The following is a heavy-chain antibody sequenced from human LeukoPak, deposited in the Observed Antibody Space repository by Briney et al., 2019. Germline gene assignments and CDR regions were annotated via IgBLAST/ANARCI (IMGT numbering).Heavy chain of an antibody. J-gene: IGHJ5*01. CDR2: VTYTGNT. D-gene: IGHD3-9*01. CDR3: ARTPTGFPNWFDS. V-gene: IGHV4-39*07. CDR1: GGSIDRGDYY. Sequence: SETLSLTCTVSGGSIDRGDYYWGWVRQPPGKGLEWIGSVTYTGNTFYNPSLQSRVTIPIDASKNQFSLNLSSVTAADTAIYFCARTPTGFPNWFDSWGRGTPVTVSS.